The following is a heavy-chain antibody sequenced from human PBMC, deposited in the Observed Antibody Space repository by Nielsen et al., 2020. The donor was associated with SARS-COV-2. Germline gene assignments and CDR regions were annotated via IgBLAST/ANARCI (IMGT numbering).Heavy chain of an antibody. CDR2: ISHGDSDT. V-gene: IGHV5-51*01. J-gene: IGHJ4*02. CDR3: ARRGRFCSRTTCSRNYFDS. D-gene: IGHD2-2*01. CDR1: GYSFTSYW. Sequence: GGSLRLSCKGSGYSFTSYWIGWVRQMPGKGLEWMGVISHGDSDTRYSPAFQGQVTISADQSITTAYLQWSSLKASDTVIYYCARRGRFCSRTTCSRNYFDSWGQGTLVTVSS.